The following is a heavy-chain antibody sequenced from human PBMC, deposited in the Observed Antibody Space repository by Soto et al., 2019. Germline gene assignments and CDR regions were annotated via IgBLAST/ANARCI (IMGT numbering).Heavy chain of an antibody. D-gene: IGHD2-15*01. V-gene: IGHV1-18*01. J-gene: IGHJ4*02. CDR3: ARTIKDEDIVVVVAATDY. Sequence: ASVKVSCKASGYTFTSYGISWVRQAPGQGLEWMGWISAYNGNTNYAQKLQGRVTMTTDTSTSTAYMELRRLRSDDTAVYYCARTIKDEDIVVVVAATDYWGQGTLVTVSS. CDR1: GYTFTSYG. CDR2: ISAYNGNT.